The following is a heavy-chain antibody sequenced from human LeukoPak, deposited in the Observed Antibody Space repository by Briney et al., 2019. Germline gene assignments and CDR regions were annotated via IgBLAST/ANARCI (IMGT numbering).Heavy chain of an antibody. CDR3: ARVGVVVITPLLDDAFDI. Sequence: ASVKVSCKASGGTFSSYAISWVRQAPGQGLEWMGGIIPIFGTANYAQKFQGRVTITADESTSTAYMELSSLRSEDTAVYYCARVGVVVITPLLDDAFDIWGQGTMVTVSS. CDR1: GGTFSSYA. V-gene: IGHV1-69*13. CDR2: IIPIFGTA. D-gene: IGHD3-22*01. J-gene: IGHJ3*02.